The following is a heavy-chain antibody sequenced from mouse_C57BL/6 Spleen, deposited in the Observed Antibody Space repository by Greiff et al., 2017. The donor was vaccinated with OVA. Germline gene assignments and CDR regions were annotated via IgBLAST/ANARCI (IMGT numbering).Heavy chain of an antibody. J-gene: IGHJ1*03. CDR1: GFTFSNYW. CDR3: TAYGSSYYWYFDV. D-gene: IGHD1-1*01. CDR2: IRLKSDNYAT. V-gene: IGHV6-3*01. Sequence: EVKVEESGGGLVQPGGSMTLSCVASGFTFSNYWMNWVRQSPEKGLEWVAQIRLKSDNYATHYAESVKGRFTISRDDSKSSVYLQMNNLRAEDTVIYYCTAYGSSYYWYFDVWGTGTTVTVSS.